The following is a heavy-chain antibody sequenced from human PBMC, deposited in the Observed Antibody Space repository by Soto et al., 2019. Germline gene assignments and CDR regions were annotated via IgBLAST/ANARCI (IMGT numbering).Heavy chain of an antibody. D-gene: IGHD3-22*01. Sequence: PGGSLRLSCTASGLTVSSNYMSWVRQAPGKGLEWVSVIYSGGGTYYAESVKGRFTISRDISRNTVYLDMNFLRAEDTAVYYCAREGYHDTSGLDVWGQGTTVTVSS. CDR2: IYSGGGT. CDR1: GLTVSSNY. V-gene: IGHV3-53*01. CDR3: AREGYHDTSGLDV. J-gene: IGHJ6*02.